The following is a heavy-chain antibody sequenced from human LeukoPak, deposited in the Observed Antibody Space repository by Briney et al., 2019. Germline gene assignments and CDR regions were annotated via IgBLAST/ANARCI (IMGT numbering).Heavy chain of an antibody. D-gene: IGHD2-2*01. J-gene: IGHJ4*02. V-gene: IGHV1-18*01. CDR3: ARDRGPSYCTSTTCRTLDW. CDR1: GFTFNSYG. CDR2: ISAHNGDT. Sequence: ASVKVSCKASGFTFNSYGLSWVRQAPGQDLEWMGWISAHNGDTSYAQRFQGRLTMTTDTATSTAYMELRSLTSGDTAVYYCARDRGPSYCTSTTCRTLDWWGQGTLVTVSS.